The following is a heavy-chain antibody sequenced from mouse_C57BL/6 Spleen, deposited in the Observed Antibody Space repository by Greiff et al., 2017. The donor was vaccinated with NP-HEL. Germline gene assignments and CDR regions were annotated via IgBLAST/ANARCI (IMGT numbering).Heavy chain of an antibody. D-gene: IGHD2-2*01. Sequence: VQLQQSGAELVKPGASVKISCKASGYAFSSYWMNWVKQRPGKGLEWIGQIYPGDGDTNYNGKFKGKATLTADKSSSTAYMQLSSLTSEDSAVYFCARGGDGYDVGYWGQGTTLTVSS. J-gene: IGHJ2*01. CDR3: ARGGDGYDVGY. CDR2: IYPGDGDT. V-gene: IGHV1-80*01. CDR1: GYAFSSYW.